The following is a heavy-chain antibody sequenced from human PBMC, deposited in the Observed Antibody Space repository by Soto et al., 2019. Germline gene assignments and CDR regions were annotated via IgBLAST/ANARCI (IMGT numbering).Heavy chain of an antibody. Sequence: SVKVSCKASGFTFTSTAVKWVRQARGQRLEWIGWIVVGSGNTNYAQKFQERVTITRDMSTVTAYMELSSLRSEDTAVYYCAAVQGVDPLRYFDWLLVEDYWGQGTLVNVS. D-gene: IGHD3-9*01. J-gene: IGHJ4*02. CDR2: IVVGSGNT. CDR1: GFTFTSTA. V-gene: IGHV1-58*01. CDR3: AAVQGVDPLRYFDWLLVEDY.